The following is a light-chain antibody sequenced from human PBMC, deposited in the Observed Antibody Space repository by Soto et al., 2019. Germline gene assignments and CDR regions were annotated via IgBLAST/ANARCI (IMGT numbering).Light chain of an antibody. V-gene: IGKV1-33*01. CDR3: QQYDNLPLT. CDR1: QDISNY. CDR2: DAS. J-gene: IGKJ4*01. Sequence: DIQMTQSPSSLSASVGDRVTITCQACQDISNYLNWYQQKPGKAPKLLIYDASNLETGVPSRFSGSGSGTDFTFIINSLQPEDIATYYCQQYDNLPLTFGGGTKVEIK.